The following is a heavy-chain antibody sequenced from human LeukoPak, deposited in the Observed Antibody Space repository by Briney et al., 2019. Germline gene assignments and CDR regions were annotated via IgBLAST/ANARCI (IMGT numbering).Heavy chain of an antibody. D-gene: IGHD4-23*01. CDR3: ARGGNSGEYFQH. Sequence: LSLTXXXXXGSISXXYWSWIRQPPGKGLEWIGYIYYSGSTYYNPSLKSRVTISVDTSKNQFSLKLSSVTAADTAVYYCARGGNSGEYFQHWGQGTLVTVSS. J-gene: IGHJ1*01. CDR2: IYYSGST. CDR1: XGSISXXY. V-gene: IGHV4-59*12.